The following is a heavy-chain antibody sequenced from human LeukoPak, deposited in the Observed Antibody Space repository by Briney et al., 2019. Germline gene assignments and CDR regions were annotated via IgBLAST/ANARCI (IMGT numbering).Heavy chain of an antibody. CDR1: GYSLTSYW. V-gene: IGHV5-51*01. Sequence: GESLKISCKGSGYSLTSYWIGWVRQMPGKGLEWMGIIYPGDSDTRYSPSFQAQVTISADKSISTAYLQWSSLKASDTAMYYCARPSYYYGSGGDYWGQGTLVTVSS. CDR2: IYPGDSDT. CDR3: ARPSYYYGSGGDY. D-gene: IGHD3-10*01. J-gene: IGHJ4*02.